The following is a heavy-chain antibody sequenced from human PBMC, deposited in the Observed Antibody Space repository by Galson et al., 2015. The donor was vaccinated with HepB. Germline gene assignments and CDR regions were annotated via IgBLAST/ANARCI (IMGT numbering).Heavy chain of an antibody. CDR1: GYTFTDSF. CDR2: VNPKSGGT. CDR3: ARHPMGDWSFDV. Sequence: SVKVSCKASGYTFTDSFIHWVRQAPGQGLEWMGWVNPKSGGTNYAQKFQGRVTLTRDTSIITAYMELSSLRSDDTAVYYCARHPMGDWSFDVWGRGTLVTVSS. J-gene: IGHJ2*01. V-gene: IGHV1-2*02. D-gene: IGHD2-8*01.